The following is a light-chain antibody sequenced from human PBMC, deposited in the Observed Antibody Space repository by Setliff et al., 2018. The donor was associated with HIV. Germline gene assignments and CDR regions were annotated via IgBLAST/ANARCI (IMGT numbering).Light chain of an antibody. CDR1: SSDVGGYDY. Sequence: QSALAQPRSVSGSPGQSVTISCTGTSSDVGGYDYVCWYQQHPSKAPKLMIYEVSNRPSGVSNRFSGSKSGNTASLTISGLQAEDEADYYCTSYTSSSTLVFGGGTKVTVL. CDR2: EVS. V-gene: IGLV2-14*01. CDR3: TSYTSSSTLV. J-gene: IGLJ3*02.